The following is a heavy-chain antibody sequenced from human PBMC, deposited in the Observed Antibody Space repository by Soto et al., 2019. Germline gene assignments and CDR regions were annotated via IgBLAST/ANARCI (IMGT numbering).Heavy chain of an antibody. CDR1: GFTFSSYA. V-gene: IGHV3-30-3*01. CDR2: ISYDGSNK. J-gene: IGHJ6*02. D-gene: IGHD3-22*01. Sequence: GGSLRLSCAASGFTFSSYAMHWVRQAPGKGLEWVAVISYDGSNKYYADSVKGRFTISRDNSKNTLYLQMNSLRAEDTAVYYCASPWGGGYYDSSGYQATYYYYGMDVWGQGTTVTVSS. CDR3: ASPWGGGYYDSSGYQATYYYYGMDV.